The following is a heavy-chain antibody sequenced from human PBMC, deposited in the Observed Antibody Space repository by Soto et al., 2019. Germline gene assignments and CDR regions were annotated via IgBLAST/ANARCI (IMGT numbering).Heavy chain of an antibody. Sequence: QVQLQESGPRLVKPSATLSLTCTVSGGSITSSYWSWIRRPPGKGLEWIAYIYDTGISGYTPSTSCNPPRKRRVTLSVDTSKSQFALKLTSVTAADTAVYYCARGEDAFFYYGLDVWGQGITVTVSS. CDR1: GGSITSSY. CDR3: ARGEDAFFYYGLDV. CDR2: IYDTGISGYTPST. J-gene: IGHJ6*02. V-gene: IGHV4-59*01.